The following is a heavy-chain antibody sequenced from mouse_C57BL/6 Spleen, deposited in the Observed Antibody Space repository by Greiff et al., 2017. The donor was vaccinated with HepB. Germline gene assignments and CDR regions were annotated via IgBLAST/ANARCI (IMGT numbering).Heavy chain of an antibody. Sequence: EVKLMESGPELVKPGASVKIPCKASGYTFTDYNMDWVKQSHGKSLEWIGDINPNNGGTIYNQKFKGKATLTVDKSSSTAYMELRSLTSEDTAVYYCARRGIYYYGSSPTGSFAYWGQGTLVTVSA. CDR3: ARRGIYYYGSSPTGSFAY. J-gene: IGHJ3*01. D-gene: IGHD1-1*01. CDR1: GYTFTDYN. CDR2: INPNNGGT. V-gene: IGHV1-18*01.